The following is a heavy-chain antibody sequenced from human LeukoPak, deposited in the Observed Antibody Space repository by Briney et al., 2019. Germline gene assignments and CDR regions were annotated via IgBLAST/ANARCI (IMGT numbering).Heavy chain of an antibody. D-gene: IGHD3-10*01. CDR2: MSYDGSNK. V-gene: IGHV3-30*18. Sequence: PGGSLRLSCAASGFTFSSYGMHWVRQAPGKGLEWVAVMSYDGSNKYYADSVKGRFTISRDNSKNTLYLQMNSLRAEDTAVYYCAKGRVTMVRGVIPYYYYYMDVWGKGTTVTVSS. CDR1: GFTFSSYG. CDR3: AKGRVTMVRGVIPYYYYYMDV. J-gene: IGHJ6*03.